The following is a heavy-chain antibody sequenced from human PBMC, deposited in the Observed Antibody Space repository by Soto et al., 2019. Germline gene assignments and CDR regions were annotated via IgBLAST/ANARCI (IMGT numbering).Heavy chain of an antibody. D-gene: IGHD3-3*01. Sequence: GGSLRLSCAASGFTVSSNYMSWVRQAPGKGLEWVSVIYSGGSTYYADSVKGRFTISRDNSKNTLYLQMNSLRAEDTAVYYCARVVNTIFGVVIPSSDYYYYMDVWGKGTTVTVSS. CDR3: ARVVNTIFGVVIPSSDYYYYMDV. J-gene: IGHJ6*03. CDR2: IYSGGST. V-gene: IGHV3-66*01. CDR1: GFTVSSNY.